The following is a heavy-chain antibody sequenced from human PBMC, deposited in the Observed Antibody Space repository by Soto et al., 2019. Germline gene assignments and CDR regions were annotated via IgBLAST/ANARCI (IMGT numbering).Heavy chain of an antibody. D-gene: IGHD3-22*01. Sequence: SGTLXLTCAVPGGSISSGCYFWSWIRQPPGKGLEWIGYIYHSGSTYYNPSLKSRVSISVDRSKNQFSLKLSSVTAADTAVYYCGRAPDCYDSSGYHWYYFDYWRQG. CDR2: IYHSGST. CDR3: GRAPDCYDSSGYHWYYFDY. J-gene: IGHJ4*02. CDR1: GGSISSGCYF. V-gene: IGHV4-30-2*01.